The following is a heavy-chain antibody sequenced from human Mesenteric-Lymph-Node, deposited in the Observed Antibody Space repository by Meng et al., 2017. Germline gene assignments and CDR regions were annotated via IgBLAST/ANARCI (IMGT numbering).Heavy chain of an antibody. CDR1: GYSISSGYY. CDR3: ARDKVVATITAWDAGYYYGMDV. V-gene: IGHV4-38-2*02. D-gene: IGHD5-12*01. CDR2: IYHSGSN. J-gene: IGHJ6*02. Sequence: GSLRLSCAVSGYSISSGYYWGWIRQPPGKGLEWIGIIYHSGSNYYNPSLKSRVTISVDTSKNQFSLKLSSVTAADTAVYYCARDKVVATITAWDAGYYYGMDVWGQGTTVTVSS.